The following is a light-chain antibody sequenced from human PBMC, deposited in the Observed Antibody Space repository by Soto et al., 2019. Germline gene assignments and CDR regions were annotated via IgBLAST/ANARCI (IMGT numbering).Light chain of an antibody. Sequence: QSVLTQPASVSGSPGQSITISCTGTSSDVGGYNFVSWYQQYPDKAPKLLIYEVSNRPSGVSNRFSGSKSGNTASLTVSGLQAEDEADYYCSSYAGSDNFVLFGGGTQLTVL. CDR1: SSDVGGYNF. CDR2: EVS. V-gene: IGLV2-14*03. CDR3: SSYAGSDNFVL. J-gene: IGLJ2*01.